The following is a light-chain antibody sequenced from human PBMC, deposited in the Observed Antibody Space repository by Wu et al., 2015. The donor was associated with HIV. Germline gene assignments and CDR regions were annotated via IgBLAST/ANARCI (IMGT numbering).Light chain of an antibody. Sequence: DIQMTQSPSSLSASVGDRVTITCRASQGISNFLAWYQQKPGKPPKVLIYAASTLQSGVPSRFSGSGSGTDFTLTISSLQPEDVATYYCQQYNSFLVTFGLGDQTGDQT. V-gene: IGKV1-27*01. J-gene: IGKJ2*01. CDR2: AAS. CDR1: QGISNF. CDR3: QQYNSFLVT.